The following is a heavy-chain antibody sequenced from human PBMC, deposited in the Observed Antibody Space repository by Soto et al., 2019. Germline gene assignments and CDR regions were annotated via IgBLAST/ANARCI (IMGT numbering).Heavy chain of an antibody. Sequence: QVQLVQSGAEVKKPGASVKVSCKASGYSFTSYGISWMRQAPGQGLEWMGWISAYNGNTNYAQKLQGRVTMTTDTSTSTAYMELRSLRSDDTAVYHCASDRYCCGGSCYHFDYWVQGTLVTVSS. CDR2: ISAYNGNT. CDR1: GYSFTSYG. J-gene: IGHJ4*02. D-gene: IGHD2-15*01. CDR3: ASDRYCCGGSCYHFDY. V-gene: IGHV1-18*01.